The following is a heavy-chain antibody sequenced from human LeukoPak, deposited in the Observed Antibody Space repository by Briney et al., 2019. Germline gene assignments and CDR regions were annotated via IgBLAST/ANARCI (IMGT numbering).Heavy chain of an antibody. J-gene: IGHJ4*02. V-gene: IGHV4-39*07. CDR1: GGSISSTTYY. D-gene: IGHD5-24*01. CDR3: ARGILVEMATMKVGHYFDY. Sequence: SETLSLTCTVSGGSISSTTYYWGWIRQPPGKGLEWIGSMSYRGSTYYNPSLKSRVTISVDTSKNQFSLKLSSVTAADTAVYYCARGILVEMATMKVGHYFDYWGQGTLVTVSS. CDR2: MSYRGST.